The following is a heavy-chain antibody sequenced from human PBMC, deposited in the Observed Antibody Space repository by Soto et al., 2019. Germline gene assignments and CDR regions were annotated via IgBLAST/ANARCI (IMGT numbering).Heavy chain of an antibody. V-gene: IGHV3-73*01. Sequence: EVQLVESGGGLVQPGGSLKLSCAASGFRFSGSDMHWVRQASGEGLEWVGRIKTKAESYATALAASVKGRFSLSRDDSKNTAYLEMNSLKTEDTAVYYCTRRDCSCGDCYSDFDYWGQGALVTVSS. J-gene: IGHJ4*02. CDR1: GFRFSGSD. CDR2: IKTKAESYAT. CDR3: TRRDCSCGDCYSDFDY. D-gene: IGHD2-15*01.